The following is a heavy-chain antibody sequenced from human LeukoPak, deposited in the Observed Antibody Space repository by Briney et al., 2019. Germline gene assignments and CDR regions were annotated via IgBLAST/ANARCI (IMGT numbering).Heavy chain of an antibody. Sequence: SETLSLTCTVSGGSIRSSYYYWGWIRQPPGKGLEWIGSIYDSGSTYYNPSLKSRVTISVDTSKNQFSLKLSSVTAADTAVYYCARQAPYYDISNWFDPWGQGTLVTVSS. V-gene: IGHV4-39*01. CDR1: GGSIRSSYYY. D-gene: IGHD3-9*01. J-gene: IGHJ5*02. CDR2: IYDSGST. CDR3: ARQAPYYDISNWFDP.